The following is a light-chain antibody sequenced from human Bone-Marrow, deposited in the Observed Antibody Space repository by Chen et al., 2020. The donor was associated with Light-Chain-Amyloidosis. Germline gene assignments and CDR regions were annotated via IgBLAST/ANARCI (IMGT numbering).Light chain of an antibody. CDR1: DLPTKY. V-gene: IGLV3-25*03. J-gene: IGLJ2*01. Sequence: SYELTQPPSVSVSPGQTARITCSGDDLPTKYAYWYQQKPGQAPVVVIHRATERPSGISDPFSGARAGTTATLTISGVQAEDEADYHCQSADSTGTDEVIFGGGTKLTVL. CDR2: RAT. CDR3: QSADSTGTDEVI.